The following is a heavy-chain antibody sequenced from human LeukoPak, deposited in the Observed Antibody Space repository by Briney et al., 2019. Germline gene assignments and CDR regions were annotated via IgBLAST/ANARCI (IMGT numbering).Heavy chain of an antibody. CDR2: TYYSGNT. V-gene: IGHV4-30-4*01. J-gene: IGHJ6*02. CDR3: ARQDYDSSYGLDV. CDR1: DDSISSSDYY. Sequence: SETLSLTCTVSDDSISSSDYYWNWIRQPPGKGLEWIGSTYYSGNTYYNPSLKSRVTISVDTSKNQFSLRLNSVTAADTAVYYCARQDYDSSYGLDVWGQGTAVTVSS. D-gene: IGHD3-3*01.